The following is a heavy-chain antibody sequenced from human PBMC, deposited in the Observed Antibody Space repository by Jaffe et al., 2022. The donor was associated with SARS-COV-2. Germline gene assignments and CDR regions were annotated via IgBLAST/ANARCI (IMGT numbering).Heavy chain of an antibody. CDR3: VREVAVVNDY. Sequence: QVQLVESGGGVVQPGRSLRLSCAASGFTFTRSPMHWVRQAPGKGLEWVAAISSDGNDKYYTDSVKGRFAISRDNSKNTQYLQMNSLRADDTAVYYCVREVAVVNDYWGQGTLVTVSS. CDR1: GFTFTRSP. CDR2: ISSDGNDK. V-gene: IGHV3-30*09. D-gene: IGHD2-21*01. J-gene: IGHJ4*02.